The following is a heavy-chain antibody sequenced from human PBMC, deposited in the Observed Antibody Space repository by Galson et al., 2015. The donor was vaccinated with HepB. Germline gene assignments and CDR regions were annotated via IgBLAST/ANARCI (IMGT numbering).Heavy chain of an antibody. J-gene: IGHJ3*02. CDR1: GFTFSSYG. V-gene: IGHV3-33*01. CDR2: IWYDGSNK. D-gene: IGHD2-2*01. Sequence: SLRLSCAASGFTFSSYGMHWVRQAPGKGLEWVAVIWYDGSNKYYADSVKGRFTISRDNSKNTLYLQMNSLRAEDTAVYYCARPTGGVPAARNAFDIWGQGTMVTVSS. CDR3: ARPTGGVPAARNAFDI.